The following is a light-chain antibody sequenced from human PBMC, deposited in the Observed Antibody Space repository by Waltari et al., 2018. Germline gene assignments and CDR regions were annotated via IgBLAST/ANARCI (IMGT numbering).Light chain of an antibody. CDR3: MQGTHWPYT. Sequence: DAVLTQSPLALPFTLGQAASIPCRTSQSHVYSEGNIYLNWFQQKPGQSQRPLIYKVSDRHSGVPDRFSGSGSGTDFTLKISRVEADDIGVYYCMQGTHWPYTFGQGTKLEI. J-gene: IGKJ2*01. V-gene: IGKV2-30*01. CDR1: QSHVYSEGNIY. CDR2: KVS.